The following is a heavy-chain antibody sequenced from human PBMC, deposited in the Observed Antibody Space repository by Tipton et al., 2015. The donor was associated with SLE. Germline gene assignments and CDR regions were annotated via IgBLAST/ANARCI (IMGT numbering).Heavy chain of an antibody. V-gene: IGHV3-53*01. Sequence: SLRLSCAASGFTFSSYAMHWVRQAPGKGLEWVSVIYSGGSTYYADSVKGRFTISRDNSKNTLYLQMNSLRAEDTAVYYCAREGSEWLVPYWGQGTLVTASS. CDR2: IYSGGST. D-gene: IGHD6-19*01. J-gene: IGHJ4*02. CDR1: GFTFSSYA. CDR3: AREGSEWLVPY.